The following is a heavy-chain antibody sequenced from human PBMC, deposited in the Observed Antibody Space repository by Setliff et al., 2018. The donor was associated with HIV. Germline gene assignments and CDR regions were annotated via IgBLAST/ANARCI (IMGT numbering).Heavy chain of an antibody. Sequence: SETLSLTCTVSGGSISSGSYYWGWIRQPPGKGLEWIGSIYFSGTTYYSPSLESRVTISVDTSKDQFSLKVTSVTAADTAVYYCARWYTTGRGWFDPWGQGTLVTVS. V-gene: IGHV4-39*01. CDR3: ARWYTTGRGWFDP. D-gene: IGHD6-25*01. CDR2: IYFSGTT. J-gene: IGHJ5*02. CDR1: GGSISSGSYY.